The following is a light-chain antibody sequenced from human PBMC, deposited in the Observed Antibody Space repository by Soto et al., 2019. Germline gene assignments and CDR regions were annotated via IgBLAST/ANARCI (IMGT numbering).Light chain of an antibody. CDR2: EVN. V-gene: IGLV2-14*03. CDR1: SNDVGGYKY. CDR3: SSYSSNNILSYV. J-gene: IGLJ1*01. Sequence: QSALTQPASVSGAPGQSITISCTGTSNDVGGYKYVSWYQQRPGTAPTLIMFEVNNRPSGVSDRFSGSRSANTASLTISGLQAQDAADYYCSSYSSNNILSYVFGSGTKVTVL.